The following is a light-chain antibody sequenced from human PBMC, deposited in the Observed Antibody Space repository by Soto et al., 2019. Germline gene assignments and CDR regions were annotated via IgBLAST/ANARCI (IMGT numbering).Light chain of an antibody. CDR1: QSVSGD. CDR2: GAS. CDR3: QQYGSSPAT. Sequence: EVELTQSPDTLSLSPGERATLSCRASQSVSGDLAWYHHKPGQAPRLLIYGASTRATGIPDRFTGSGSGTDFTLSVSRLEPEDFAVYFCQQYGSSPATFGQGTKVDIK. J-gene: IGKJ1*01. V-gene: IGKV3-20*01.